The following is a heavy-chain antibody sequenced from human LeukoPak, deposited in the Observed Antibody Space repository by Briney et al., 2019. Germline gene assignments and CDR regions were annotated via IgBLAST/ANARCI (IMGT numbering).Heavy chain of an antibody. CDR1: SYSINSGYY. V-gene: IGHV4-38-2*02. Sequence: SETLSPTCTVSSYSINSGYYWGWIRQPPGKGLEWIGSIYYSGSTYYNPSLKSRVTISVDTSKNQFSLKLSSVTAADTAVYYCARDMVRIWFDPWGQGTLVTVSS. CDR2: IYYSGST. CDR3: ARDMVRIWFDP. J-gene: IGHJ5*02. D-gene: IGHD4/OR15-4a*01.